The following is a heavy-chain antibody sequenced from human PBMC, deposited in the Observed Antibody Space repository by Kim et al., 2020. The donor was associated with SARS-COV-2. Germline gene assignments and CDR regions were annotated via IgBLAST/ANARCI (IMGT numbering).Heavy chain of an antibody. Sequence: GGSLRLSCAASGFVFSNYDMHWVRLVPGKGLEWVAGVSFDGSNEHYVDSVKGRFSVSRDNSKNTLFLQMNSLKVEDTAVFYCARDQIFYGSGSRPLGFGYGLDVWGQGTAVTVSS. CDR2: VSFDGSNE. J-gene: IGHJ6*02. CDR1: GFVFSNYD. V-gene: IGHV3-30*03. CDR3: ARDQIFYGSGSRPLGFGYGLDV. D-gene: IGHD3-10*01.